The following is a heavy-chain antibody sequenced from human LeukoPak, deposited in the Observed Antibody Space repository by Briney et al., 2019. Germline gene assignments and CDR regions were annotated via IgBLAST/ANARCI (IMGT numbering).Heavy chain of an antibody. D-gene: IGHD3-22*01. CDR3: AKDRTSDNSDDDY. Sequence: GGSLRLSCAASGFTFSRYGMHWVRQAPGKGLEWVAFVRYDGSNKYYADSVKGRFTVSRDNSKNTLYLETSSLRTEDTAVYYCAKDRTSDNSDDDYWGQGTLVTVSS. CDR1: GFTFSRYG. J-gene: IGHJ4*02. V-gene: IGHV3-30*02. CDR2: VRYDGSNK.